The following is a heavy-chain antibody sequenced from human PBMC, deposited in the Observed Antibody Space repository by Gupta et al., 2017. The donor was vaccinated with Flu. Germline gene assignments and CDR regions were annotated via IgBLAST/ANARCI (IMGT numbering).Heavy chain of an antibody. CDR2: IIYDGSDK. J-gene: IGHJ5*02. CDR3: AKDPAGRSGRYSLDNRFDP. V-gene: IGHV3-30*18. Sequence: HWVRQAPGKGLEWVAAIIYDGSDKYYADSVKGRFTISRDSSKNTVYLQMDSLSGEDTAVYYCAKDPAGRSGRYSLDNRFDPWGQGTPVTVSS. D-gene: IGHD1-26*01.